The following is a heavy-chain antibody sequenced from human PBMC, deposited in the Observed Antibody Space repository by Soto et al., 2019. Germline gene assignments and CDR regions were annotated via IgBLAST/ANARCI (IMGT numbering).Heavy chain of an antibody. CDR2: IYGDDDK. J-gene: IGHJ6*02. Sequence: QITLKESGPTLVKPTQTLTLTCTFSGFSLSTSGVGVAWIRQPPGKALEWLALIYGDDDKRYRPSLETRLTITKDTSRSLVVLTMTNVDSVDTATYYCAYLPCSGGSCYCFSYSGMDVWGQGTTVTVSS. D-gene: IGHD2-15*01. CDR3: AYLPCSGGSCYCFSYSGMDV. CDR1: GFSLSTSGVG. V-gene: IGHV2-5*02.